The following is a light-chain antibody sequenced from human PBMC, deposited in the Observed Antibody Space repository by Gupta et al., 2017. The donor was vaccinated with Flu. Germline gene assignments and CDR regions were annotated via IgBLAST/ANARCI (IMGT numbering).Light chain of an antibody. CDR1: KLEDKY. CDR2: QDI. CDR3: QAWDSTTVV. J-gene: IGLJ2*01. Sequence: CSGEKLEDKYASWYQQKPGQSPALVIYQDIRRHSGIPERFSGSNSGNTATLTISGTQAMDEADYYCQAWDSTTVVFGGGTKLTVL. V-gene: IGLV3-1*01.